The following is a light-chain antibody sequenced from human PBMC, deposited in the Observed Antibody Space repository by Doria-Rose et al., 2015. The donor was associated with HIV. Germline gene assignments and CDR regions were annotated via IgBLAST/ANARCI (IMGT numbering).Light chain of an antibody. CDR3: QQYYDTPS. CDR1: QSLLYTSKNY. Sequence: VLTQPPESLGMPLGERATLNCKSNQSLLYTSKNYLAWYQQKPGQPPTLLIYWASTWQSGVPARFSGSGSGTYFTLTIISLEAEDVAVYYCQQYYDTPSFGPGTTVDIK. V-gene: IGKV4-1*01. CDR2: WAS. J-gene: IGKJ3*01.